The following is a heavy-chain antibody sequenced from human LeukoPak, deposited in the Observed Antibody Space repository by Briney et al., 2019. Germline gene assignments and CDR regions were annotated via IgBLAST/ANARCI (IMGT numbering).Heavy chain of an antibody. CDR2: ISYSGST. J-gene: IGHJ4*02. CDR3: ARLSYCSGGTCYTRYFEY. Sequence: SETLSLTCCVSGGSISSSSYYWGWIRQTPGKGLEWIGTISYSGSTYSNPSLKSRVTISSDTSKNQFSLKLSSVTAADTAVYYCARLSYCSGGTCYTRYFEYWGQGTLVTVSS. D-gene: IGHD2-15*01. CDR1: GGSISSSSYY. V-gene: IGHV4-39*07.